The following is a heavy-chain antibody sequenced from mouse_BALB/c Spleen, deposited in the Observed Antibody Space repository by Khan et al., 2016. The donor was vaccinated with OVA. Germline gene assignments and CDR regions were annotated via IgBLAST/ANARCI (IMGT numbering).Heavy chain of an antibody. Sequence: EVELVESGGGLVQPGGSRKLSCAASGFTFSSFGMHWVRQAPEKGLEWVAFISYGGNIIYSAETVKGRFTISRDNPKNTLFLQMTSLRSEDTAMYYCARLGDGGYFDVWGAGTTVTVSS. D-gene: IGHD2-3*01. CDR3: ARLGDGGYFDV. CDR1: GFTFSSFG. J-gene: IGHJ1*01. V-gene: IGHV5-17*02. CDR2: ISYGGNII.